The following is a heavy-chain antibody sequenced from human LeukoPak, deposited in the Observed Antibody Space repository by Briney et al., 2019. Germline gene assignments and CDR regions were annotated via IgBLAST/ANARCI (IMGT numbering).Heavy chain of an antibody. Sequence: PGGSLTLSCAASGFTVSSNYMSWVRQAPGRGLEWVSVIYSGGSTYYADSVKGRFTISRDNSKNTLYLHMNSLRAEDTAVYYCARVSYYYDSSGYTNDYWGQGTLVTVSS. D-gene: IGHD3-22*01. J-gene: IGHJ4*02. CDR1: GFTVSSNY. V-gene: IGHV3-53*01. CDR2: IYSGGST. CDR3: ARVSYYYDSSGYTNDY.